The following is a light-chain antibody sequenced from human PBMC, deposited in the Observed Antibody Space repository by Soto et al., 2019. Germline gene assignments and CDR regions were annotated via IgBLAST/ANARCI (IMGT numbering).Light chain of an antibody. Sequence: DIQMTRSPSSLSASVGDRVTITCQASQDISNYLNWYPQKPGKAPKLLIYDASNLETGVPSRLSGSGSGTDFTFAITSLHPEDIAASYCPGLTFGGGNTVEIK. CDR1: QDISNY. CDR3: PGLT. V-gene: IGKV1-33*01. J-gene: IGKJ4*01. CDR2: DAS.